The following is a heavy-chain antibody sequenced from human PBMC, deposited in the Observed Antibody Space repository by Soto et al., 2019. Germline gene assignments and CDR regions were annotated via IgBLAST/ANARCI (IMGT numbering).Heavy chain of an antibody. V-gene: IGHV3-48*01. D-gene: IGHD3-3*01. CDR3: ARGLDVGWFDP. CDR2: ISSSSSTI. J-gene: IGHJ5*02. CDR1: GFTFSSYS. Sequence: EVQLVESGGGLVQPGGSLRLSCAASGFTFSSYSMNWVRQAPGKGLEWVSYISSSSSTIYYADSVMGRFTISRDNAKNSLYLQMNSLRAEDTAVYYCARGLDVGWFDPWGQGTLVTVSS.